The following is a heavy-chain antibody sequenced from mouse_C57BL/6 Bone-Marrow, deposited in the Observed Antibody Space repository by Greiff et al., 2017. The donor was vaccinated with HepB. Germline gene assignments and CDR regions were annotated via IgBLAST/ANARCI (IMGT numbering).Heavy chain of an antibody. Sequence: QVQLQQSGAELVRPGASVTLSCKASGYTFTDYEMHWVKQTPVHGLEWIGAIDPETGGTAYNQKFKGKAILTADKSSSTAYMERRSLTSEDSAVYYCTRANYGSSYDYAMDYWGQGTSVTVSS. CDR2: IDPETGGT. CDR1: GYTFTDYE. CDR3: TRANYGSSYDYAMDY. V-gene: IGHV1-15*01. J-gene: IGHJ4*01. D-gene: IGHD1-1*01.